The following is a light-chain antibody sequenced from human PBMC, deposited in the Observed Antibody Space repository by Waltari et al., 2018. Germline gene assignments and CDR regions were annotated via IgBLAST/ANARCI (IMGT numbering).Light chain of an antibody. CDR1: RNNVGNQG. Sequence: QAGLTQPPSVSKGLRQTATLSCTGNRNNVGNQGAAWLQQHQGQPPKLLSYRNNNRPQGISDRFSASRSGNTAFLTISGLQPEDEADYYCSAWDSDLTVYVFGTGTKVTVL. J-gene: IGLJ1*01. CDR2: RNN. CDR3: SAWDSDLTVYV. V-gene: IGLV10-54*04.